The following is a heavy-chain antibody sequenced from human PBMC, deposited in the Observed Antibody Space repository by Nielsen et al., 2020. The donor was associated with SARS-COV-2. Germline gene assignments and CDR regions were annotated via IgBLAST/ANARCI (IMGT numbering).Heavy chain of an antibody. CDR2: IYYSGST. CDR1: GGSISSYY. J-gene: IGHJ3*02. V-gene: IGHV4-59*13. Sequence: SETLSLTCTVSGGSISSYYWSWIRQPPGKGLEWIGYIYYSGSTNYNPSLKSRVTISVDTSKNQFSLKLSSVTAADTAVYYCARQSLAHDAFDIWGQGTMVTVSS. CDR3: ARQSLAHDAFDI.